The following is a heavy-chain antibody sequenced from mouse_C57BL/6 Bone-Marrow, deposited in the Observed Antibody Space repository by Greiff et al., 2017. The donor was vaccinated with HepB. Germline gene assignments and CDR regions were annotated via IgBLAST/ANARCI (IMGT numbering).Heavy chain of an antibody. Sequence: QVQLQQSGAELARPGASVKLSCKASGYTFTSYGISWVKQRTGQGLEWIGEIYPRSGNTYYNEKFKGKATLTADKSSSTAYMELRSLTSEDSAVYFCARSLHYYGRSSYWYFDVWGTGTTVTVSS. CDR3: ARSLHYYGRSSYWYFDV. CDR1: GYTFTSYG. D-gene: IGHD1-1*01. CDR2: IYPRSGNT. J-gene: IGHJ1*03. V-gene: IGHV1-81*01.